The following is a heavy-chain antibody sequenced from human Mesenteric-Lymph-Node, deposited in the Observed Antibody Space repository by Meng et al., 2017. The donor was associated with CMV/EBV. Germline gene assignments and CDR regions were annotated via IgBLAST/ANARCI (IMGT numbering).Heavy chain of an antibody. V-gene: IGHV1-8*02. CDR3: ATPAIAAAGTGFDY. Sequence: ASVKVSCKASGGTFSSYAISWVRQATGQGLEWMGWMNPNSGNTGYAQKFQGRVTMTRNTSISTAYMELSSLRSEDTAVYYCATPAIAAAGTGFDYWGQGTLVTVSS. CDR2: MNPNSGNT. CDR1: GGTFSSYA. D-gene: IGHD6-13*01. J-gene: IGHJ4*02.